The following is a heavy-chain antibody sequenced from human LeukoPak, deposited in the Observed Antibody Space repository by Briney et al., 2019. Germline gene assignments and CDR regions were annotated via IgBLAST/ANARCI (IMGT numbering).Heavy chain of an antibody. CDR1: GFTFSSYG. CDR2: ISYDGSNK. J-gene: IGHJ4*02. Sequence: PGGSLRLSCAASGFTFSSYGMHWVRQAPGKGLEWVAVISYDGSNKYYADSVKGRFTISKDNAKNTLYLQMNSLRAEDTAVYYCAREISDHRDLYYFDYWGQGTLVTVSS. CDR3: AREISDHRDLYYFDY. V-gene: IGHV3-30*03. D-gene: IGHD1-14*01.